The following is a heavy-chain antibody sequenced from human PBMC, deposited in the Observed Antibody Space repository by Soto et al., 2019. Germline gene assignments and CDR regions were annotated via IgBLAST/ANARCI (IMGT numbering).Heavy chain of an antibody. CDR2: MNPNSGNT. V-gene: IGHV1-8*01. CDR3: ARGWSDYIWGSYRRGGYFDY. CDR1: GYTFTSYD. Sequence: QVQLVQSGAEVKKPGASVKVSCKASGYTFTSYDINWVRQATGQGLEWMGWMNPNSGNTGYAQKFQGRVTMTRNTSINTAYMELSSLRSEDTAVYYCARGWSDYIWGSYRRGGYFDYWGQGALVTVSS. D-gene: IGHD3-16*02. J-gene: IGHJ4*02.